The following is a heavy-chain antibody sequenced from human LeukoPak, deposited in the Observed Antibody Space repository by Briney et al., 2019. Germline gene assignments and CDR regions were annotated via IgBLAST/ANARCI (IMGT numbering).Heavy chain of an antibody. CDR3: AREGAIEDHDAFDI. CDR2: ISSSSSTI. Sequence: SGGSLRLSCAASGFTFSSYSMNWVRQAPGKGLEWVSYISSSSSTIYYADSVKGRFTISRDNAKNSLYLQMNSLRAEDTAVYYCAREGAIEDHDAFDIWGQGTMITVSS. J-gene: IGHJ3*02. V-gene: IGHV3-48*01. CDR1: GFTFSSYS. D-gene: IGHD2-2*02.